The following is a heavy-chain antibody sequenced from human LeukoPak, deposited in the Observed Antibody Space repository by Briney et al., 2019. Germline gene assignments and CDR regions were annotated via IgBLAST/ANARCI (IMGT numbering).Heavy chain of an antibody. CDR3: AKDELRFLEWLLSRMDV. D-gene: IGHD3-3*01. CDR1: GFTFSSYG. J-gene: IGHJ6*02. V-gene: IGHV3-30*18. CDR2: ISYDGSNK. Sequence: GGSLRLSCAASGFTFSSYGMHWVRQAPGKGLEWVAVISYDGSNKYYADSVKGRFTISRDNSKNTLYLQMNSLRAEDTAVYYCAKDELRFLEWLLSRMDVWGQGTTVAVSS.